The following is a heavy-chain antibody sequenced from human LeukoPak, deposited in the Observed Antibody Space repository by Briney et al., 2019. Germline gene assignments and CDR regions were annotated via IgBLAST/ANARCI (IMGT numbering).Heavy chain of an antibody. CDR1: RFTFSSYW. CDR3: ARGLAAAGVPDY. J-gene: IGHJ4*02. V-gene: IGHV3-48*04. D-gene: IGHD6-13*01. Sequence: PGGSLRLSCAASRFTFSSYWMSWVRQAPGKGLEWVSYISSSGSTIYYADSVKGRFTISRDNAKNSLYLQMISLRAEDTAVYYCARGLAAAGVPDYWGQGTLVTVSS. CDR2: ISSSGSTI.